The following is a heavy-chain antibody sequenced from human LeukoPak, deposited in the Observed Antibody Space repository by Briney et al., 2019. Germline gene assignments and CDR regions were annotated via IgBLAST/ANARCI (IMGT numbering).Heavy chain of an antibody. Sequence: GGSLRLSCAASGFTFSSYGMSWVRQAPGKGLEWVTAISDSASSTYYTDSVKGRFTISRDNSKNTLYLQMSSLRADDTAVYYCAKEAGAAGATWNIDSWGQGTLVTVSS. CDR1: GFTFSSYG. J-gene: IGHJ4*02. V-gene: IGHV3-23*01. CDR3: AKEAGAAGATWNIDS. CDR2: ISDSASST. D-gene: IGHD1/OR15-1a*01.